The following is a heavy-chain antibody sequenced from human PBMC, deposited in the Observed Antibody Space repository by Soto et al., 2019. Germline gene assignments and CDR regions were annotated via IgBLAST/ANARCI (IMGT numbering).Heavy chain of an antibody. D-gene: IGHD3-9*01. CDR3: ARDETGYYRKNYFDY. J-gene: IGHJ4*02. CDR1: GFLFSNFA. V-gene: IGHV3-48*01. Sequence: GGSLRLSCTISGFLFSNFAMTWVRQAPGKGLEWVSSISSIGTTTYYADSVKGRFTISRDNAKNTLYLQMNSLRAEDTAVYYCARDETGYYRKNYFDYWGQGTLVTVSS. CDR2: ISSIGTTT.